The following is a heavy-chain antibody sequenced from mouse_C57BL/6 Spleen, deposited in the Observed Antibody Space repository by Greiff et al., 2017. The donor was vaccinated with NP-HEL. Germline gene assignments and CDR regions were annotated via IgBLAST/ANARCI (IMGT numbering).Heavy chain of an antibody. Sequence: VQLQQPGAELVKPGASVKLSCKASGYTSTSYWMHWVKQRPGRGLEWIGRIDPNSGGTKYNEKFKSKATLTVDKPSSTAYMQLSSLTSEDSAVYYCAATVVPNWYFDVWGTGTTVTVSS. J-gene: IGHJ1*03. D-gene: IGHD1-1*01. CDR1: GYTSTSYW. CDR3: AATVVPNWYFDV. V-gene: IGHV1-72*01. CDR2: IDPNSGGT.